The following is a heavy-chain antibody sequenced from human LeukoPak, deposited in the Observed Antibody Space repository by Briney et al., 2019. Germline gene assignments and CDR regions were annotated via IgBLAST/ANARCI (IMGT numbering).Heavy chain of an antibody. CDR3: ARETWGGLDY. V-gene: IGHV3-33*01. Sequence: QSGGSLRLSCAASGFIFSNYGIHWVRQAPGKGLEWVAVIWYDGSNKYYADSVKGRFTISRDNSKNTLYLQMSSLRAEDTAVYYCARETWGGLDYWGQGTLVSVSS. CDR1: GFIFSNYG. J-gene: IGHJ4*02. D-gene: IGHD3-16*01. CDR2: IWYDGSNK.